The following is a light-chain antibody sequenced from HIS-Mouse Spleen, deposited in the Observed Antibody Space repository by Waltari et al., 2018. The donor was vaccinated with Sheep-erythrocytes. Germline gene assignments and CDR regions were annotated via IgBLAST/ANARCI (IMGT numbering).Light chain of an antibody. V-gene: IGKV1-33*01. J-gene: IGKJ4*01. CDR3: QQYDNLLT. CDR2: DAS. CDR1: QDISNY. Sequence: DIQMTPPPSSLSASVGDRVNITCQASQDISNYLNWDQQKPGKAPKLLIYDASNLETGVPSRFSGSGSGTDFTFTISSLQPEDIATYYCQQYDNLLTFGGGTKVEIK.